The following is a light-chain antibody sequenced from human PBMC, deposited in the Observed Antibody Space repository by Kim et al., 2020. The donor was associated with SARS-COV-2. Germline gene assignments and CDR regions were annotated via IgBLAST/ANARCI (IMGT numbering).Light chain of an antibody. CDR2: GKN. J-gene: IGLJ2*01. V-gene: IGLV3-19*01. CDR1: SHRSYY. Sequence: AMGQTDRIKCQGDSHRSYYASWYQQKPGQAPVLVIYGKNNRPSGIPDRFSGSSSGNTASLTITGAQAEDEADYYCNSRDSSGNHVVFGGGTQLTVL. CDR3: NSRDSSGNHVV.